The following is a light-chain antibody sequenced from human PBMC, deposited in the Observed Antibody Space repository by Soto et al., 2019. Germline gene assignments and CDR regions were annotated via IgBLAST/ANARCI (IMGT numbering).Light chain of an antibody. V-gene: IGKV1-5*03. CDR1: QSGGSW. CDR3: EQYISEAWT. Sequence: DLQMTQSPSTLSASVGDRVTITCRASQSGGSWLAWFQQKAGNAHKVLIYKVSSLESGVPSRFIRSGSGTDFTLTISSLQPDDLATYYFEQYISEAWTFGQGTRVEVK. J-gene: IGKJ1*01. CDR2: KVS.